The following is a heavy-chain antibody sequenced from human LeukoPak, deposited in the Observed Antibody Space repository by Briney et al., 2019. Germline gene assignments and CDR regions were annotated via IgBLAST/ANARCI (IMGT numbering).Heavy chain of an antibody. V-gene: IGHV1-69*05. CDR1: GGTFSSYA. D-gene: IGHD6-19*01. CDR3: ATGDGVAGFDY. CDR2: IIPIFGTA. Sequence: ASVKVSCKASGGTFSSYAISWVRQAPGQGLEWMGRIIPIFGTANYAQKFQGRVTITTDESTSTAYMELSSLRSEDTAVYYCATGDGVAGFDYWGQGTLVTVSS. J-gene: IGHJ4*02.